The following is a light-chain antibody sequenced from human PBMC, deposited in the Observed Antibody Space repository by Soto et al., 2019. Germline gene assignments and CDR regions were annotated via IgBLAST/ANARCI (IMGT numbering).Light chain of an antibody. CDR1: QSVSNS. CDR2: DAS. J-gene: IGKJ1*01. Sequence: EIVLTQSPGTLSLSPGERATLSCRASQSVSNSLVWYQQKPGQAPRLLIYDASTRATGTPDRFSGSGSGTDFTLTISRLEPEDFAVYSCQQYGGPPRTFGKGTKVEI. CDR3: QQYGGPPRT. V-gene: IGKV3-20*01.